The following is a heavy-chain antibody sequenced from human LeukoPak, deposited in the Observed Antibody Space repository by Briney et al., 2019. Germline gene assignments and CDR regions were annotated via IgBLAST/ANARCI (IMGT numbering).Heavy chain of an antibody. J-gene: IGHJ4*02. CDR2: IIPISGIA. V-gene: IGHV1-69*04. CDR1: GGTFSSYA. CDR3: ARGSPTGTEWYFDY. D-gene: IGHD1-14*01. Sequence: SVKVSCKASGGTFSSYAISWVRQAPGQGLEWMGRIIPISGIANYAQKFQGRVTITADKSTSTAYMELSSLRSEDTAVYYCARGSPTGTEWYFDYWGQGTLVTVSS.